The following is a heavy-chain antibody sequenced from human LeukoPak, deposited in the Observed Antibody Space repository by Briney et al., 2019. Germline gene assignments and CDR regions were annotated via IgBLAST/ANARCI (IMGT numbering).Heavy chain of an antibody. CDR3: ARDLVVVPAATAGY. D-gene: IGHD2-2*01. CDR2: ISAYNGNT. V-gene: IGHV1-18*01. CDR1: GYTFTSYG. J-gene: IGHJ4*02. Sequence: ASVKVSCKASGYTFTSYGISWVRQAPGQGLEWMGWISAYNGNTNYAQKLQGRVTMTTDTSTSTAYMELRSLRSDDTAVYYCARDLVVVPAATAGYWGRGTLVTVSS.